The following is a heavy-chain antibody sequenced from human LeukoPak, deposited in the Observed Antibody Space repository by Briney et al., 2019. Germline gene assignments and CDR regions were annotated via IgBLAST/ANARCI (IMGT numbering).Heavy chain of an antibody. Sequence: PSETLSLTCTVSGGSISSYYWSWIRQPPGKGLEWIGYIYYSGSTNYNPSLKSRVTISIDTSNNQFSLKLSSLTAADTAMYYCAKSFYDLVFDYWGQGILVTVSS. V-gene: IGHV4-59*01. D-gene: IGHD5/OR15-5a*01. CDR3: AKSFYDLVFDY. CDR1: GGSISSYY. J-gene: IGHJ4*02. CDR2: IYYSGST.